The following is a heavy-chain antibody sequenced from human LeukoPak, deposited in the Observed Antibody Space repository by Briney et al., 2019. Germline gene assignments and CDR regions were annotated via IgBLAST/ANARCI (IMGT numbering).Heavy chain of an antibody. Sequence: SETLSLTCSVSGVSISSYYWAWIRLPAGKGLEWIGRIYSGGSTNYNPSLKSRVTMSIDTSKNQFSLRLTSVTAADTAVYYCAREFYYYDSSGDNWFDPWGQGTLVTVSS. CDR3: AREFYYYDSSGDNWFDP. CDR1: GVSISSYY. J-gene: IGHJ5*02. CDR2: IYSGGST. D-gene: IGHD3-22*01. V-gene: IGHV4-4*07.